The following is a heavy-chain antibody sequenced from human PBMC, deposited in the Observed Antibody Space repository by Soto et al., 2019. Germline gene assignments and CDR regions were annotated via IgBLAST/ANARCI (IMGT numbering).Heavy chain of an antibody. CDR3: ARPITYCSSTSCYTPGGYYYYGMDV. V-gene: IGHV5-10-1*01. D-gene: IGHD2-2*02. CDR1: GYSFTSYW. Sequence: PXESLKVSWQCSGYSFTSYWISLVLQMPGKGLEWMGRIDPSDSYTNYSPSFQGHVTISADKSISTAYLQWSSLKASDTAMYYCARPITYCSSTSCYTPGGYYYYGMDVWAQGTTVTVSS. CDR2: IDPSDSYT. J-gene: IGHJ6*02.